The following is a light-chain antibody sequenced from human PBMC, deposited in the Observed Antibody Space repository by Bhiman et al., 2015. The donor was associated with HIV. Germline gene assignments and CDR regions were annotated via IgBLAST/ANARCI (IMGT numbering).Light chain of an antibody. J-gene: IGLJ3*02. Sequence: QTVVNQEPSLSVSPGGTVILTCGLKSGSVSTRYYPSWYQQTPGQAPRTLIYSTDRFSGSIVGNKAALIITGAQADDESNYYCLLYLGSGTWVFGGGTKLTVL. V-gene: IGLV8-61*01. CDR3: LLYLGSGTWV. CDR1: SGSVSTRYY. CDR2: ST.